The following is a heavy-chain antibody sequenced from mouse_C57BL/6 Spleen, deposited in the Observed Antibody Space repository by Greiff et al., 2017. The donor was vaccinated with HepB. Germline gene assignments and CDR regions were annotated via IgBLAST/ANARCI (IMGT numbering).Heavy chain of an antibody. J-gene: IGHJ2*01. CDR1: GYAFSSSW. Sequence: VQLQQSGPELVKPGASVKLSCKASGYAFSSSWMNWVKQRPGKGLEWIGRIYPGDGDTNYNGKFKGKATLTADKSSSTAYMQLSSLTSEDSAVYFCARGDGYYNDYWGQGTTLTVSS. V-gene: IGHV1-82*01. CDR3: ARGDGYYNDY. D-gene: IGHD2-3*01. CDR2: IYPGDGDT.